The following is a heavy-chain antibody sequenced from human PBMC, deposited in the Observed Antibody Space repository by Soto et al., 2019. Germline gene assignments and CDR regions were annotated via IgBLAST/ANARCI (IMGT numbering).Heavy chain of an antibody. Sequence: EVQLVESGGGLVQPGGSLRLSCAASGFTVSSNYMSWVRQAPGKGLEWVSVIYSGGSTYYADSVKGRFTISRHNSKNTLYLQMNSLRAEDTAVYYCARGPHRAVAGLDAFDIWGQGTMVTVSS. CDR3: ARGPHRAVAGLDAFDI. CDR1: GFTVSSNY. V-gene: IGHV3-53*04. J-gene: IGHJ3*02. D-gene: IGHD6-19*01. CDR2: IYSGGST.